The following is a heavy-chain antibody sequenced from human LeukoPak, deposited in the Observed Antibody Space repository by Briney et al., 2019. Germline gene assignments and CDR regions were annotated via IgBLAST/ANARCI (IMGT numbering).Heavy chain of an antibody. CDR1: RFSFSSYD. V-gene: IGHV3-30*18. CDR2: ISYDGSNT. CDR3: ANVLPRLPARDDAFDI. J-gene: IGHJ3*02. Sequence: PGGSLRLSCAASRFSFSSYDMHWVRQPPGKGLEWVAVISYDGSNTYYTDSVKGRFTISRDNSKNTLYLQMNSLRPEDTAVYYCANVLPRLPARDDAFDIWGQGTMVTVSS. D-gene: IGHD5-18*01.